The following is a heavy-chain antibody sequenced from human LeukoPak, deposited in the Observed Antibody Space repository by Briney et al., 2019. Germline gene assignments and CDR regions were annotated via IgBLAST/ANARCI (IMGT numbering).Heavy chain of an antibody. CDR2: MNPNSGNT. D-gene: IGHD2-2*01. V-gene: IGHV1-8*01. CDR1: GYTFSNYD. J-gene: IGHJ5*02. Sequence: ASVKVSCKTSGYTFSNYDINRVRQATGQGLEWMGWMNPNSGNTGYAQKFQGRVTMTRNTSISTAYMELSSLRSEDTAVYYCARPHCSSTDCHPPEWFDPWGQGTLVTVSS. CDR3: ARPHCSSTDCHPPEWFDP.